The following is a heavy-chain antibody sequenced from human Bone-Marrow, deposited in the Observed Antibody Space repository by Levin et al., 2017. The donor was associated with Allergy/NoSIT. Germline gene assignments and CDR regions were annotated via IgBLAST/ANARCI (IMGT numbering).Heavy chain of an antibody. D-gene: IGHD4-17*01. CDR2: GRWVDT. J-gene: IGHJ3*02. V-gene: IGHV3-23*01. Sequence: SGGSLRLSCVAPGFTFRNHGMSWVRQAPGKGLEWVSGGRWVDTYHADSVKGRFTTSRDDSKSTVYLQMNSLRVEDTAVYYCAKTILRSKDALDIWGQGTMVTVS. CDR1: GFTFRNHG. CDR3: AKTILRSKDALDI.